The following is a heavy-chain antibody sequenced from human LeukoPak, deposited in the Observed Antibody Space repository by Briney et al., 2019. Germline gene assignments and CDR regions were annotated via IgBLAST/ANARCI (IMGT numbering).Heavy chain of an antibody. CDR1: GFTFSSYW. J-gene: IGHJ6*03. CDR2: INSDGSST. CDR3: ARDSPPDYGDYYYYYMDV. V-gene: IGHV3-74*01. D-gene: IGHD4-17*01. Sequence: PGGSLRLSCAASGFTFSSYWMHWVRQAPGKGLVWVSRINSDGSSTSYADSVKGRFTISRDNAKNTLYPQMNSLRAEDTAVYYCARDSPPDYGDYYYYYMDVWGKGTTVTVSS.